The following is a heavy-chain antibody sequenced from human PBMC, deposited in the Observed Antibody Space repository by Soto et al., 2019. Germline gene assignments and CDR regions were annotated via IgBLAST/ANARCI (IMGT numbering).Heavy chain of an antibody. D-gene: IGHD2-15*01. V-gene: IGHV4-39*02. CDR1: EGSINWSPDY. Sequence: SETLSLTCTVSEGSINWSPDYWGWLRQPPGKEPQWIASVHYTGSTYYNPSLKSRVTISVDTSKNQFSLNVRSVTAADTPIYNCGKATPGYPGRAFHIWGQGKMVTVSS. CDR3: GKATPGYPGRAFHI. J-gene: IGHJ3*02. CDR2: VHYTGST.